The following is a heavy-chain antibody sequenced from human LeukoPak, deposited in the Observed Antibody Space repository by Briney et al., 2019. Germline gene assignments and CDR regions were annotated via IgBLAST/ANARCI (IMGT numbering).Heavy chain of an antibody. CDR3: ARGKVVAGTPGQNSWDY. CDR2: SHISGST. CDR1: GGSISSYY. D-gene: IGHD6-19*01. J-gene: IGHJ4*02. Sequence: SETLSLTCTVSGGSISSYYWNWIRQPAGKGLEWIGRSHISGSTNYNPSLKSRVTMSVDTSKNQFSLKLSSVTAADTAVYYCARGKVVAGTPGQNSWDYWGQGTLVTVSS. V-gene: IGHV4-4*07.